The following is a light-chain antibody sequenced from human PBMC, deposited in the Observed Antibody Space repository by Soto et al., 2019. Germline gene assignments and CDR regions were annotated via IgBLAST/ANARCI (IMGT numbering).Light chain of an antibody. CDR1: QSVSSY. CDR2: DAS. J-gene: IGKJ5*01. V-gene: IGKV3-11*01. CDR3: QVRTNWSIA. Sequence: EFVLTQSPAPLSLSPGGRATLSCRASQSVSSYLAWYQQKPGQAPRLLIYDASNRATGIPARFSGTGSGTDFTLTINRLAPEECAVYYCQVRTNWSIAFGRGTRLEIK.